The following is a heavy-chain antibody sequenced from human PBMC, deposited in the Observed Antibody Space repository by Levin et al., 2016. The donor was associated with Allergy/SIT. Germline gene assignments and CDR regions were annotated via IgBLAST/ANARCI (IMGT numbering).Heavy chain of an antibody. CDR1: GFISSDHY. Sequence: GESLKISCAASGFISSDHYIDWVRQAPGKGLEWVGRTKNKANSYITDYAASVRGRFIISRDESKNSVYLEMNSLKTEDTAVYYCARWRAGCCDFWGQGTLVTVSS. CDR2: TKNKANSYIT. V-gene: IGHV3-72*01. D-gene: IGHD6-19*01. J-gene: IGHJ4*02. CDR3: ARWRAGCCDF.